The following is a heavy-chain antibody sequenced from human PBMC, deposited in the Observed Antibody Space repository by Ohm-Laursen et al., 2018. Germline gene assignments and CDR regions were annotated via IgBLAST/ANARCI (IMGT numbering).Heavy chain of an antibody. D-gene: IGHD3-3*01. V-gene: IGHV3-49*03. CDR2: IRSKAYGGPT. Sequence: SLRLSCSASGFTFGDYAMSWFRQAPGKGLEWVGFIRSKAYGGPTEYAASVKGRFTISRDDSKSIAYLQMNSLKTEDTAVYYCTTDHLGEWLPRLLLLGIHYYGMDVWGQGTTVTVSS. J-gene: IGHJ6*02. CDR1: GFTFGDYA. CDR3: TTDHLGEWLPRLLLLGIHYYGMDV.